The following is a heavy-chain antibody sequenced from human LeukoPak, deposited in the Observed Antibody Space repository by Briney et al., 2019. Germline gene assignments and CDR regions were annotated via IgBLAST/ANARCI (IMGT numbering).Heavy chain of an antibody. CDR1: GFTFSSYA. D-gene: IGHD3-10*01. CDR2: IRGSGGST. CDR3: AKATLVRGVITCDY. Sequence: PGGSLRLSCAASGFTFSSYAMSWVRQAPGKGLEWVSAIRGSGGSTYYADSVKGRFTISRDNSKNTLYLQMNSLRAEDTAVYYCAKATLVRGVITCDYWGQGTLVTVSS. J-gene: IGHJ4*02. V-gene: IGHV3-23*01.